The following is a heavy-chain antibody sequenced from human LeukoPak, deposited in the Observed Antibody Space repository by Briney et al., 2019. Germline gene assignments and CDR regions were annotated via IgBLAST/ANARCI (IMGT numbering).Heavy chain of an antibody. J-gene: IGHJ4*02. Sequence: GGSLRLSCAASGFTFDDSVMSWVRQAPGKGLEWVSGINWNGGSTGYADSVKGRFTISRDNANNSLYLQMNSLRAEDTAVYYCARHVVAVGFDYWGQGTLVTVSS. CDR2: INWNGGST. V-gene: IGHV3-20*04. CDR3: ARHVVAVGFDY. D-gene: IGHD3-22*01. CDR1: GFTFDDSV.